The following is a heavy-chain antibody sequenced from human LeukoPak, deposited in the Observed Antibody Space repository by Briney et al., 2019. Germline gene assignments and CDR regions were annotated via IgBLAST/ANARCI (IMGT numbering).Heavy chain of an antibody. Sequence: ASVKVSCKASGYTFTGYYMHWVRQAPGQGLEWMGRINPNGGGTNYAQKFQGRVTMTGDTSISTAYMELSRLRSDDTAVYYCAAYSSSWYPRFDYWGQGTLVTVSS. J-gene: IGHJ4*02. CDR3: AAYSSSWYPRFDY. CDR1: GYTFTGYY. D-gene: IGHD6-13*01. V-gene: IGHV1-2*06. CDR2: INPNGGGT.